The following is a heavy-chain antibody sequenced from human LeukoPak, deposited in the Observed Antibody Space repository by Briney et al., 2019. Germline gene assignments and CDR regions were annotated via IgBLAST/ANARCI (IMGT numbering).Heavy chain of an antibody. CDR3: ARDREVRGVLAYYGMDV. CDR2: INPNSGGT. CDR1: GYTFTGYY. D-gene: IGHD3-10*01. V-gene: IGHV1-2*02. Sequence: ASVKVSCKASGYTFTGYYMHWVRQAPGQGLEWMGWINPNSGGTNYAQKFQGRVTMTRDTSISTAYMELSRLRSDDTAVYYCARDREVRGVLAYYGMDVWGQGTTVTVSS. J-gene: IGHJ6*02.